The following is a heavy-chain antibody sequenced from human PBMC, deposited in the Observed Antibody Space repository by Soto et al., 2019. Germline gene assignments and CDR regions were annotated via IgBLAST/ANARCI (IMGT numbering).Heavy chain of an antibody. CDR3: ARGGHGSGSYYNFFDY. D-gene: IGHD3-10*01. CDR2: INHSGST. Sequence: SETLSLTCAVYGGSFSGYYWSWIRQPPGKGLEWIGEINHSGSTNYNPSLKSRVTISVDTSKNQFSLKLSSVTAADTAVYYCARGGHGSGSYYNFFDYWGQGTLVTVSS. J-gene: IGHJ4*02. CDR1: GGSFSGYY. V-gene: IGHV4-34*01.